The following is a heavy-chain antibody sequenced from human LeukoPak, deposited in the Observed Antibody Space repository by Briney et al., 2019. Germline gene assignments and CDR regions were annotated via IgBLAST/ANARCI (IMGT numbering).Heavy chain of an antibody. J-gene: IGHJ4*02. CDR2: IIPIFGTA. Sequence: GSSVKVSCKASGGTFSSYAISWVRQAPGQGLEWMGGIIPIFGTANYAQKFQGRVTITADKSTSTAYMELSSLRSEDTAVYYCARAGGTYYDSSGLQGPFDYWGQGTLVTVSS. D-gene: IGHD3-22*01. CDR3: ARAGGTYYDSSGLQGPFDY. CDR1: GGTFSSYA. V-gene: IGHV1-69*06.